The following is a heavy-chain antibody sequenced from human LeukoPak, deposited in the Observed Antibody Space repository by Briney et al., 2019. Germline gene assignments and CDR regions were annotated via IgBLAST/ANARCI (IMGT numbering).Heavy chain of an antibody. CDR3: VRDWSFSFDY. CDR1: GFSFSSEP. CDR2: IRSSGNII. J-gene: IGHJ4*02. D-gene: IGHD2/OR15-2a*01. V-gene: IGHV3-48*02. Sequence: GGSLRLSCEASGFSFSSEPMNWVRQAPGKGLEWISHIRSSGNIIYNAESVRGRFTISRDNAKSSLYLQMNSLRDEDTAVYYCVRDWSFSFDYWGQGALVTVST.